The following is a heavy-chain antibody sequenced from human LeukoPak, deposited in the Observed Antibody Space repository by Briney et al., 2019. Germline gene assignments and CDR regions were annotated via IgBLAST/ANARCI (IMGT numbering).Heavy chain of an antibody. CDR1: GFTLSSYG. D-gene: IGHD3-10*01. V-gene: IGHV3-30*18. CDR2: ISYDGRNK. Sequence: GGSLRLSCAAPGFTLSSYGMHSGRQAPGKGLGWVAVISYDGRNKYYADSVKGRFTISRDNPKNTLYLQMNSLRAEDTAVYYCAKDGASLKYYGSGIYLDYWGQGTLVTVSS. J-gene: IGHJ4*02. CDR3: AKDGASLKYYGSGIYLDY.